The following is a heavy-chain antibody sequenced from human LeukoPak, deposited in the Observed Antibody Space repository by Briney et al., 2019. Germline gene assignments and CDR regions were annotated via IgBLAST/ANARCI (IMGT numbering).Heavy chain of an antibody. J-gene: IGHJ6*02. V-gene: IGHV4-39*07. CDR2: IHYSGRT. D-gene: IGHD6-13*01. Sequence: SETLSLTCTVSGGSMSSSGYYWAWIRQPPGKGPEWIGTIHYSGRTYYNPSLRSRVTMSVDTSRNEFSLKLSSVTAADTAVYYCARFIAAAGYYYYYGMDVWGQGTTVTVSS. CDR1: GGSMSSSGYY. CDR3: ARFIAAAGYYYYYGMDV.